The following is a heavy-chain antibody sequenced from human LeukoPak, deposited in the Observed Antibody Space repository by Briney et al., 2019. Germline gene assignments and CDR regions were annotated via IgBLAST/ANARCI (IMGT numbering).Heavy chain of an antibody. Sequence: PGGSLRLSCAASGFTFSTYGMNWVRQAPGKGLEWVSYISSVITTVYYADSVKGRFTISRDNARNSLYLQMNSLRDEDTAVYYCARDSMEHPGGDAFDIWGQGTMVTVSS. J-gene: IGHJ3*02. CDR2: ISSVITTV. CDR3: ARDSMEHPGGDAFDI. CDR1: GFTFSTYG. V-gene: IGHV3-48*02. D-gene: IGHD2/OR15-2a*01.